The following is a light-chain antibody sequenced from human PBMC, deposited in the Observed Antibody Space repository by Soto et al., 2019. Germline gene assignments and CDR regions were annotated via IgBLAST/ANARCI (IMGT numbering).Light chain of an antibody. CDR1: QSVTSNY. CDR3: QRYGSSRPWT. Sequence: EIVLTQSPCTLSLSPGERATLSCRVSQSVTSNYIAWYQQKPGQAPRLLIYGASSRATGIPDRFSGSGSGTDFTLTISRLEPADFAVYYCQRYGSSRPWTFGQGTKVDIK. V-gene: IGKV3-20*01. CDR2: GAS. J-gene: IGKJ1*01.